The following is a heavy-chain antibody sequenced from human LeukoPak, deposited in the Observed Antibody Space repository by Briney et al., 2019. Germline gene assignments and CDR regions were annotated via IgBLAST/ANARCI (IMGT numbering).Heavy chain of an antibody. J-gene: IGHJ4*02. CDR2: MKSNRDGGTS. V-gene: IGHV3-15*07. CDR3: TTLSNDVLY. CDR1: GFTFHKAW. Sequence: GGSLRLSFGGSGFTFHKAWMTWVRPAPGEGLEWVGRMKSNRDGGTSDYAAPVKGRFTISRDDSKNTLYLHMNSLRAEDTAVYYCTTLSNDVLYWGQGTLVTVS. D-gene: IGHD4-11*01.